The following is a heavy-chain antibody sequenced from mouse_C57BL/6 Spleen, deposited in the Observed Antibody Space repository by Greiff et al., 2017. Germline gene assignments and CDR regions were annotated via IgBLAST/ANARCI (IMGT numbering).Heavy chain of an antibody. CDR3: ARSGTVVADYYAMDY. V-gene: IGHV1-52*01. CDR2: INPSDSET. D-gene: IGHD1-1*01. CDR1: GYTFTSYG. Sequence: QVQLQQPGAELVRPGSSVKLSCKASGYTFTSYGMHWVKQRPIQGLEWIGNINPSDSETHYNQKFKGKAPLAADKSPSTAYMQLSSLTSEDSAVYFCARSGTVVADYYAMDYWGQGASVTVSS. J-gene: IGHJ4*01.